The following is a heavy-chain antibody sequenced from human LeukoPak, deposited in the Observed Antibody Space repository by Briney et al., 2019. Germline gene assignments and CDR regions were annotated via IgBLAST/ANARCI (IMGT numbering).Heavy chain of an antibody. CDR2: INHSGST. J-gene: IGHJ4*02. Sequence: PSETLSLTCAVYGGSFSGYYWSWIRQPPGKGLEWIGEINHSGSTNYNPSLKSRVTISVDTSKNQFSLKLSSVTAADTAVYYCARGRSYCGGDCYSGFDYWGQGTLVTVSS. CDR1: GGSFSGYY. V-gene: IGHV4-34*01. CDR3: ARGRSYCGGDCYSGFDY. D-gene: IGHD2-21*02.